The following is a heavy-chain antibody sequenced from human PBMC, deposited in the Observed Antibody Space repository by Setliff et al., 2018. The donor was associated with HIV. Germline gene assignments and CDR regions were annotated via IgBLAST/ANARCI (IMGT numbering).Heavy chain of an antibody. Sequence: PSETLSLTCTVSGGSISSHYWSWIRQPPGKGLEWIGSIYYSGSTYYNPSLKSRVTISVDTSRNQFSPRPSSVTAADTAVYYCARAPTGVTNAFDIWGQGTMVTVSS. CDR2: IYYSGST. CDR1: GGSISSHY. V-gene: IGHV4-59*08. CDR3: ARAPTGVTNAFDI. D-gene: IGHD2-8*02. J-gene: IGHJ3*02.